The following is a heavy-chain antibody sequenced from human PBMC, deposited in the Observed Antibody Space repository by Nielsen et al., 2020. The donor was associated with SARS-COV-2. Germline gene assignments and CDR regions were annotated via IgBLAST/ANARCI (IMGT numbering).Heavy chain of an antibody. CDR1: GFTLSSYW. V-gene: IGHV3-74*01. CDR3: ARGQSGSDPLSYFEY. CDR2: INSDGSST. Sequence: GESLKISCAASGFTLSSYWMHWVRQAPGKGLVWVSRINSDGSSTSYADSVKGRFTISRDNAKNTLYLQMSSLRAEDTAVYYCARGQSGSDPLSYFEYWGQGTLVTVSS. J-gene: IGHJ4*02. D-gene: IGHD1-26*01.